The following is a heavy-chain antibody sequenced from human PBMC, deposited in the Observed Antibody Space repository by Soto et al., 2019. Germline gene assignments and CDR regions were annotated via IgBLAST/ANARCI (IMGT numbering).Heavy chain of an antibody. J-gene: IGHJ3*01. CDR3: ARAAVAFDAFDL. CDR2: TYLRSKWYN. V-gene: IGHV6-1*01. Sequence: ETLSLTCVISGDSVATNSATWNCMSQGPSRGLEWLGRTYLRSKWYNEYAVSVKSRIAIRPDTSKNLFSLQLSSVTPEDTAVYFCARAAVAFDAFDLWGQGTVVTVSS. CDR1: GDSVATNSAT. D-gene: IGHD2-15*01.